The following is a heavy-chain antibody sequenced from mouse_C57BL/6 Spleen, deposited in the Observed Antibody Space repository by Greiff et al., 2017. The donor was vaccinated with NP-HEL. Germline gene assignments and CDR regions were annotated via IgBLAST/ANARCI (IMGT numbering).Heavy chain of an antibody. CDR2: IWSDGST. V-gene: IGHV2-6-1*01. CDR1: GFSLTSYG. J-gene: IGHJ4*01. CDR3: ARHYDGGYYYAMDY. D-gene: IGHD2-12*01. Sequence: LQESGPGLVAPSQSLSITCTVSGFSLTSYGVHWVRQPPGKGLEWLVVIWSDGSTTYNSALKSRLSISKDNSKSQVFLKMNSLQTDDTAMYDCARHYDGGYYYAMDYWGQGTSVTVSS.